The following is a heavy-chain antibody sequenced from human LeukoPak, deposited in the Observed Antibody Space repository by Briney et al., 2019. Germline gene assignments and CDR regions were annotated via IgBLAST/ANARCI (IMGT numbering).Heavy chain of an antibody. J-gene: IGHJ4*02. D-gene: IGHD5-18*01. Sequence: SETLSLTCTVSGGSISSYYWSWVRQPPGKGLEWVGYIYYSGSTNYNPSLKSRVTISVDTSKKQFSLKLSSVTAADTAVYYCAREAYSYGFDYWGQGTLVTVSS. CDR2: IYYSGST. V-gene: IGHV4-59*01. CDR1: GGSISSYY. CDR3: AREAYSYGFDY.